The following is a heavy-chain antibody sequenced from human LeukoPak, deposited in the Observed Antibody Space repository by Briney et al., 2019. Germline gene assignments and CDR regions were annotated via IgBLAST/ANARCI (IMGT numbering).Heavy chain of an antibody. CDR3: ARVGKRVGVDAFDI. CDR1: GFTFSSYA. J-gene: IGHJ3*02. Sequence: PGGSLRLSCAASGFTFSSYAMSWVRQAPGKGLEWVSSISVSGGSTYYADSVKGRFTISRDNSKNTLNLQMNSLRAEDTAVYYCARVGKRVGVDAFDIWGQGTVVTVSS. D-gene: IGHD1-26*01. V-gene: IGHV3-23*01. CDR2: ISVSGGST.